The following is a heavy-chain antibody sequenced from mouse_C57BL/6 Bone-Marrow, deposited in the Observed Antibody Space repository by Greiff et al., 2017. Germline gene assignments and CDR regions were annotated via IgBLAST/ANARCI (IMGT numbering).Heavy chain of an antibody. Sequence: EVQVVESGGGLVQSGRSLRLSCATSGFTFSDYYMEWVRQAPGKGLEWIAASRNKANDYTTEYSASVKGRLIVSRATSQSILYLQMNAMSADDTAIYDLARDFGTDYAMDYWGQGTSVTVSS. CDR3: ARDFGTDYAMDY. J-gene: IGHJ4*01. CDR1: GFTFSDYY. CDR2: SRNKANDYTT. V-gene: IGHV7-1*01. D-gene: IGHD3-1*01.